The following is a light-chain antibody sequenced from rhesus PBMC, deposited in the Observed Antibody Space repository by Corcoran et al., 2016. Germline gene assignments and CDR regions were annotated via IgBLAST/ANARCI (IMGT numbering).Light chain of an antibody. Sequence: SSELTQPGSVSVSPGQTASITCGGDVIGGKTGQWYQQKPPQAPVLVINAYSERPLGIPERFSGSSSGKIATLTISGVEAGDEADYHCQVWDSGTDRNVFGSGTKLTVL. CDR1: VIGGKT. CDR3: QVWDSGTDRNV. V-gene: IGLV3-40*01. J-gene: IGLJ6*01. CDR2: AYS.